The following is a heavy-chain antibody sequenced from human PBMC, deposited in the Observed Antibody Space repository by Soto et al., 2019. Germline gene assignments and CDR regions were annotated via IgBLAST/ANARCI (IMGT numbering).Heavy chain of an antibody. V-gene: IGHV1-18*01. CDR3: ARGGYYDSSGSRNYHYYGMDV. Sequence: QAQLVQSGPEVKKPGASVKVSCKASGYTFSRYGISWVRHAPGQGLEWLGWISPYDDDTKYAQNLQGRVRMTTDTSTRTVYMDLRSLRSDDTAIYYCARGGYYDSSGSRNYHYYGMDVWGQGTTVTVSS. J-gene: IGHJ6*02. D-gene: IGHD3-22*01. CDR1: GYTFSRYG. CDR2: ISPYDDDT.